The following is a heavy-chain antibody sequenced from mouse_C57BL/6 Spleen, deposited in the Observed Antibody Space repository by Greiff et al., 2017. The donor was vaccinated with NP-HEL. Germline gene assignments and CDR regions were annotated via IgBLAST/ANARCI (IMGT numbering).Heavy chain of an antibody. D-gene: IGHD1-1*01. Sequence: QVQLKESGAELVRPGASVTLSCKASGYTFTDYEMHWVTQTPVHGLEWIGAIDPETGGTAYNQKFKGKAILTADKSSSTAYMELRSLTSEDSAVYYCTRSYGGEFDYWGQGTTLTVSS. CDR1: GYTFTDYE. J-gene: IGHJ2*01. CDR3: TRSYGGEFDY. V-gene: IGHV1-15*01. CDR2: IDPETGGT.